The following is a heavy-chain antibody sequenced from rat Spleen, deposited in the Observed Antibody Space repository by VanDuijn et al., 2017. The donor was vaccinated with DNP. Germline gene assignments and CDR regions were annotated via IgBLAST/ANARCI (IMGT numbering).Heavy chain of an antibody. CDR2: IINTGGTT. J-gene: IGHJ2*01. CDR3: TRDGPPYYGVPFDY. V-gene: IGHV5-31*01. CDR1: GFTFNNYW. D-gene: IGHD1-7*01. Sequence: EVQLVESGGGLVQPGRSLKLSCVASGFTFNNYWMTWIRQVRGKGLEWVASIINTGGTTYYPDSVKGRFTISRDNAKNTLYLQMNSLRSEDTATYYCTRDGPPYYGVPFDYWGQGVMVTVSS.